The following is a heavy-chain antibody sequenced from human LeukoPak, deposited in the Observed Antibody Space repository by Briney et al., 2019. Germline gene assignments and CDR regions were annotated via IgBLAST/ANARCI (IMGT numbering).Heavy chain of an antibody. V-gene: IGHV3-7*01. J-gene: IGHJ6*02. D-gene: IGHD3-3*01. CDR2: IKQDGSEK. Sequence: GGSLRLSCAASGFTFSSYWMSWVRQAPGKGLEWVANIKQDGSEKYYVDSVKGRFTISRDNAKNSLYLQMNSLRAEDTAVYYCARDLRDFWSGYWNYYYYGMDVWGQGTTVTVSS. CDR3: ARDLRDFWSGYWNYYYYGMDV. CDR1: GFTFSSYW.